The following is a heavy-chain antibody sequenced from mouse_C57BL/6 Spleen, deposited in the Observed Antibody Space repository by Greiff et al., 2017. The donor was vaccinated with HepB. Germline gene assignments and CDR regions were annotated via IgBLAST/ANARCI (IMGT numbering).Heavy chain of an antibody. V-gene: IGHV5-6*01. Sequence: VQLKESGGDLVKPGGSLKLSCAASGFTFSSYGMSWVRQTPDKRLEWVATISSGGSYTYYPDSVKGRFTISRDNAKNTLYLQMSSLKSEDTAMYNCAKQGGNGSYAMDYWGKGTSVTVSS. CDR3: AKQGGNGSYAMDY. D-gene: IGHD2-1*01. CDR2: ISSGGSYT. J-gene: IGHJ4*01. CDR1: GFTFSSYG.